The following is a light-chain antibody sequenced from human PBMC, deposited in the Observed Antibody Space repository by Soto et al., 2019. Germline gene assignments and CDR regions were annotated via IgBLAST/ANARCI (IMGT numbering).Light chain of an antibody. CDR3: CSYAGFYTSV. CDR1: SSDVGGYKF. J-gene: IGLJ1*01. CDR2: DVS. V-gene: IGLV2-11*01. Sequence: QSALTQPRSVSGSPGQSVTISCTGTSSDVGGYKFVSWYQQHPGKAPKLMIYDVSKRPSGVPDRFSGSKSGNTASLTISGHPAEDEAYYYCCSYAGFYTSVFGTGTKLTVL.